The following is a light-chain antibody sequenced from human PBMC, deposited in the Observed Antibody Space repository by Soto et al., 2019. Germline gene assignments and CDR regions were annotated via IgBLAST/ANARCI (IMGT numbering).Light chain of an antibody. CDR1: SSDVGAYKY. V-gene: IGLV2-14*01. J-gene: IGLJ1*01. Sequence: QSVLTQPASVSGSPGQSITISCTGTSSDVGAYKYVSWYQQHPGKAPKVMIYEVSNRPSGVSNRFSGSKSGNTASLTISGLQAEDEADYFCSSYSSSSTLFVFGNGTKVTV. CDR3: SSYSSSSTLFV. CDR2: EVS.